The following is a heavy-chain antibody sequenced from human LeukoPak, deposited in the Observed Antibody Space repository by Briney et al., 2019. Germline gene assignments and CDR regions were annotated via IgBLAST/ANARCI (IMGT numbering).Heavy chain of an antibody. CDR1: GFTFSGSA. Sequence: PGGSLRLSCAASGFTFSGSAMHWVRRASGKGLEWVGRIRTKPNNYATAYAASVEGRFTISRDDSRNTAYLQMNTLKTEDTAVYYCTTNWNDVLNSWGQGTLVTVSS. V-gene: IGHV3-73*01. D-gene: IGHD1-20*01. J-gene: IGHJ4*02. CDR2: IRTKPNNYAT. CDR3: TTNWNDVLNS.